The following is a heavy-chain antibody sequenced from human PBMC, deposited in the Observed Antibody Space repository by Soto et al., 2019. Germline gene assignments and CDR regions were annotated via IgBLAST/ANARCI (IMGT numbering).Heavy chain of an antibody. D-gene: IGHD2-15*01. CDR1: GFTFSSYA. CDR3: ARSSGIVVVVAASDNWFDL. Sequence: QVQLVESGGGVVQPGRSLRLSCAASGFTFSSYAMHWVRQAPGKGLEWVAVISYDGSNKYYADSVKGRFTISRDNSKNTLYLQMNSLRAEDTAVYYCARSSGIVVVVAASDNWFDLWGLGTLVTVSS. J-gene: IGHJ5*02. CDR2: ISYDGSNK. V-gene: IGHV3-30-3*01.